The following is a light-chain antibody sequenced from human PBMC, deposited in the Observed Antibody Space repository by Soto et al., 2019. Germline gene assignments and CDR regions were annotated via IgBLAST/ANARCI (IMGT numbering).Light chain of an antibody. CDR3: QQYGGSPRVT. V-gene: IGKV3-20*01. CDR1: QSVSSNY. CDR2: GAS. Sequence: EIVLTQSPGTLSLSPGERATLSCRASQSVSSNYLAWYQQKPGQAPRLLIYGASSRATGIPDRFSGSGSGTDLTLNISRLVTEDFAVYYCQQYGGSPRVTFGGGTKVEIK. J-gene: IGKJ4*01.